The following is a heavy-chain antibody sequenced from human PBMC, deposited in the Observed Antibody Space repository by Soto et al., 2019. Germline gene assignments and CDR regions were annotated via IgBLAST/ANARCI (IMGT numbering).Heavy chain of an antibody. V-gene: IGHV1-69*13. CDR1: GGTFSSYA. CDR2: IIPIFGTA. CDR3: ARDAYDILTGYPYYYYGMDV. J-gene: IGHJ6*02. Sequence: SVKVSFKDSGGTFSSYAISWVRQAPGQGLEWRGGIIPIFGTANYAQKFQGRVTITADESTSTAYMELSSLRSEDTAVYYCARDAYDILTGYPYYYYGMDVWGQGTTVTVSS. D-gene: IGHD3-9*01.